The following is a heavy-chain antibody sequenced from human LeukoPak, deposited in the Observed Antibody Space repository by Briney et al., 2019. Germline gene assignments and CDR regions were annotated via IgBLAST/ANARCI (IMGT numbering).Heavy chain of an antibody. V-gene: IGHV4-34*01. J-gene: IGHJ6*03. CDR3: ARDVKVVVSTYYDYNYMDV. Sequence: SSETLSLTCAVYGGSFSGYYWNWIRQPPGKGLEWIGEINHSGSTNYNPSLKSRVTISVDTSKHQFSLNLTSVTAADTALYYCARDVKVVVSTYYDYNYMDVWGKGTKVTISS. CDR1: GGSFSGYY. CDR2: INHSGST. D-gene: IGHD2-21*01.